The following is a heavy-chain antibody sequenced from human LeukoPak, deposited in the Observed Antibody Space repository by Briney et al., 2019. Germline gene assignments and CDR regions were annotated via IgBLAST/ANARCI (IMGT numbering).Heavy chain of an antibody. Sequence: PSETLSLTCTVSGGSISSLYWSWIRQPPGKGLEWIGYIYDSGTTNYNPSLKSRVTISVDTSKNQFSLKLGSVTAADTAVYYCARHGYYYDSSGYYWPYYYYGMDVWGQGTTVTVSS. CDR1: GGSISSLY. J-gene: IGHJ6*02. D-gene: IGHD3-22*01. CDR2: IYDSGTT. CDR3: ARHGYYYDSSGYYWPYYYYGMDV. V-gene: IGHV4-59*08.